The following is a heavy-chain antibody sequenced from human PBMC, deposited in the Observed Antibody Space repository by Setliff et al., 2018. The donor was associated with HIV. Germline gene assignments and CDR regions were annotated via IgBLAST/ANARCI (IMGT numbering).Heavy chain of an antibody. CDR1: GGSFTNYF. J-gene: IGHJ4*02. CDR2: INHSGRT. CDR3: TVYNTGSSKDHY. D-gene: IGHD2-8*02. V-gene: IGHV4-34*01. Sequence: SETLSLTCAVYGGSFTNYFWSWIRQSPGKGLEWIGEINHSGRTKYNPSLKSRVTMSVDTSKNQFSLKLKSVTAADTAVYYCTVYNTGSSKDHYWGQGTPVTVSS.